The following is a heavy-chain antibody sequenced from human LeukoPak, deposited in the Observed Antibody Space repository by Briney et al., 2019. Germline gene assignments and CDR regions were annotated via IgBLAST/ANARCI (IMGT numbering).Heavy chain of an antibody. D-gene: IGHD3-9*01. CDR3: ASKQPYYDILTGYHADWFDP. CDR2: IYYSGST. J-gene: IGHJ5*02. CDR1: GGSISSNSYY. V-gene: IGHV4-39*01. Sequence: SETLSLTCAVSGGSISSNSYYWGWIRQPPGKGLEWLGSIYYSGSTYYNPSLKSRVTISVDTSKNQFSLKLSSVTAADTAVYYCASKQPYYDILTGYHADWFDPWGQGTLVTVSS.